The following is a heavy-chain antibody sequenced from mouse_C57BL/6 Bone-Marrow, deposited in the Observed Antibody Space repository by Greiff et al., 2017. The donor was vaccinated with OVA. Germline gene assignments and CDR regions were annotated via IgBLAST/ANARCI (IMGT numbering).Heavy chain of an antibody. J-gene: IGHJ1*03. V-gene: IGHV1-81*01. CDR2: IYPRSGNT. CDR3: ARPDYGSICWYFDV. CDR1: GYTFTSYG. D-gene: IGHD1-1*01. Sequence: LQESGAELARPGASVKLSCKASGYTFTSYGISWVKQRTGQGLEWIGEIYPRSGNTYYNEKFKGKATLTADKSSSTAYMELRSLTSEDSAVYYWARPDYGSICWYFDVWGTGTTVTVSS.